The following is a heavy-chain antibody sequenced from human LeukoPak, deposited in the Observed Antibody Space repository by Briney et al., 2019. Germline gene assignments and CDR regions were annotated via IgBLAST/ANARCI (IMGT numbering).Heavy chain of an antibody. D-gene: IGHD4-17*01. CDR3: ARERMTTVTTDYYYYMDV. CDR2: FDPEDGET. CDR1: GYTLTELS. Sequence: GASVKVSCKVSGYTLTELSMHWVRQAPGKGLEWMGGFDPEDGETIYAQKFQGRVTMTEDTSTDTAYMELSRLRSDDTAVYYCARERMTTVTTDYYYYMDVWGKGTTVTVSS. V-gene: IGHV1-24*01. J-gene: IGHJ6*03.